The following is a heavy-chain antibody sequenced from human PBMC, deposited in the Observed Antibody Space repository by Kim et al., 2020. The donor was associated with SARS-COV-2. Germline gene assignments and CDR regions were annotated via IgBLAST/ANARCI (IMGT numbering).Heavy chain of an antibody. J-gene: IGHJ6*02. V-gene: IGHV1-46*01. CDR3: AREGWLGSSYYGMEV. D-gene: IGHD6-19*01. CDR2: INPSGGRT. CDR1: GYTFTSYY. Sequence: ASVKVSCKASGYTFTSYYIHWVRQAPGQGLEWMGVINPSGGRTDYAQLFQGRVIMTTDTSTTTVYMELSSLRSEDTAVFYCAREGWLGSSYYGMEVWGQGTTVTVSS.